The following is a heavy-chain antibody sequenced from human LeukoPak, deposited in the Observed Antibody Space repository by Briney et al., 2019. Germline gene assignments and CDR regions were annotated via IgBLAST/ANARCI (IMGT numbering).Heavy chain of an antibody. D-gene: IGHD2-15*01. J-gene: IGHJ5*02. V-gene: IGHV3-74*01. CDR2: INSDGSTT. CDR1: GFTFSSYW. Sequence: GGSLRLSCAASGFTFSSYWMHWVRQAPGKGLVWVSRINSDGSTTNYADSVKGRFTISRDNAENTLYLQMNSLRVEDTAVYYCTRRVSAPRWFDPWGQGTLVTVSS. CDR3: TRRVSAPRWFDP.